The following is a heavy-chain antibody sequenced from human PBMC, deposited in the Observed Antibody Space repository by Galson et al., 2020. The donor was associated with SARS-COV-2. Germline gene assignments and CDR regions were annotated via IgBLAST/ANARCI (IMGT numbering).Heavy chain of an antibody. CDR3: ARVFYDISGPYYDYGMDV. J-gene: IGHJ6*02. V-gene: IGHV1-69*13. CDR1: GGTFSSYA. D-gene: IGHD3-9*01. Sequence: SVKVSCKASGGTFSSYAISWVRQAPGQGLEWMGGIIPIFGTANYAQKFQGRVTITADESTSTAYMELSSLRSEDTAVYYCARVFYDISGPYYDYGMDVWGQGTTVTVSS. CDR2: IIPIFGTA.